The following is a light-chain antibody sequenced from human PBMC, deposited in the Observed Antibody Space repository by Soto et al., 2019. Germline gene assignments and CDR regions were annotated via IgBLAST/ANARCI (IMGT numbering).Light chain of an antibody. J-gene: IGKJ3*01. CDR1: QRVLYSSNNKNY. Sequence: DIVMTQSPDSLAVSLGERATINCKSSQRVLYSSNNKNYLTWYQQKPGQPPKLLIYWASTRESGVPDRFSGSGSGTDFTLTISGLQAEDVAVYYCQQYYSSPPTFGPGTKVDI. V-gene: IGKV4-1*01. CDR3: QQYYSSPPT. CDR2: WAS.